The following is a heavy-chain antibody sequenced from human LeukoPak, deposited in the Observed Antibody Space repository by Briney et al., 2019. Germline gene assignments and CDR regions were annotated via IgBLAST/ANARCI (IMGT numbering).Heavy chain of an antibody. Sequence: ASVKVSCKASGYTFTIYGISWVRQAPGQGLEWMGWISAYNGNTNYAQKLQGRVTMTTDTSTSPAYMELRSVRSDDTGVYYCARNPYRHLYYYYYMDVWGKGTTVTVSS. CDR1: GYTFTIYG. V-gene: IGHV1-18*01. CDR2: ISAYNGNT. J-gene: IGHJ6*03. CDR3: ARNPYRHLYYYYYMDV.